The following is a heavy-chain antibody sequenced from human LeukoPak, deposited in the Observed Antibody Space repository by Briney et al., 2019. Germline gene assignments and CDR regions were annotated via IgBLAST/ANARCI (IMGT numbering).Heavy chain of an antibody. CDR2: IYTSGST. Sequence: SQTLSLNCTVSGGSISSGSYYWSWIRQPAGKGLEWIGRIYTSGSTNYNPSLKSRVTISVDTSKNQFSLKLSSVTAADTAVYYCASYKGKDAFDIWGQGTMVTVSS. CDR3: ASYKGKDAFDI. V-gene: IGHV4-61*02. D-gene: IGHD3-10*01. CDR1: GGSISSGSYY. J-gene: IGHJ3*02.